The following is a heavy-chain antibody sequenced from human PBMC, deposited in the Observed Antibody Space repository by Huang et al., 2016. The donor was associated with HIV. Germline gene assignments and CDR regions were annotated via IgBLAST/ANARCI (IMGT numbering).Heavy chain of an antibody. D-gene: IGHD3-9*01. J-gene: IGHJ3*02. CDR2: IYTSGTN. CDR1: GGSISSGNYY. Sequence: QVQLQESGPGLVKPSQTLSLTCSVSGGSISSGNYYWSWIRQPAGKGLEWIGHIYTSGTNIYNSSLKSRVTISVATSKNQFSLKLSSVTAADTAVYYCARLTGYSTFDIWGHGTVVTVSS. CDR3: ARLTGYSTFDI. V-gene: IGHV4-61*09.